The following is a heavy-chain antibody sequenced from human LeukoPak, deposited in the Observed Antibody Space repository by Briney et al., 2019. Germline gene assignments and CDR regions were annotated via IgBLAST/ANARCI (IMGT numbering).Heavy chain of an antibody. D-gene: IGHD2-15*01. CDR3: AAYCSGGSCHGVFDY. Sequence: SVKVSCKASGGTFSSYAISWVRQAPGQGLEWMGGIIPIFGTANYAQKFQGRVTITADESTSTAYMELSSLRSEDTAVYYCAAYCSGGSCHGVFDYWGQGTLITVSS. CDR1: GGTFSSYA. CDR2: IIPIFGTA. V-gene: IGHV1-69*01. J-gene: IGHJ4*02.